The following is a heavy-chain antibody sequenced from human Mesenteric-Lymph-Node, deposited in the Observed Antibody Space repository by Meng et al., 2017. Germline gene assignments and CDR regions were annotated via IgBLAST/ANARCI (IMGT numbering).Heavy chain of an antibody. CDR2: RYDGGYR. J-gene: IGHJ4*02. Sequence: SETLSLTCTVSDGAITASHWHWIRQTAGKGLEWIGYRYDGGYRNDHPALKSRVTMSLDTSKNEFSLRLTSVTAADTGVYYCARSKSASFPFEHWGQGTRVTCYS. D-gene: IGHD1/OR15-1a*01. CDR3: ARSKSASFPFEH. CDR1: DGAITASH. V-gene: IGHV4-4*08.